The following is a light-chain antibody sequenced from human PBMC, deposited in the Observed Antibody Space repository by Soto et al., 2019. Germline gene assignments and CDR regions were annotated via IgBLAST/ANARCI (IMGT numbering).Light chain of an antibody. V-gene: IGKV1D-12*01. J-gene: IGKJ5*01. Sequence: DIQMTQSPSSLSASVGDRVTITCRASQSISSCVAWYQQKQAKDAPLLLYAASSLQSGVPSRFSGSGSGTAFTLPISSLQPEDFATYYCHQANSFQITFGQGTRLEV. CDR1: QSISSC. CDR2: AAS. CDR3: HQANSFQIT.